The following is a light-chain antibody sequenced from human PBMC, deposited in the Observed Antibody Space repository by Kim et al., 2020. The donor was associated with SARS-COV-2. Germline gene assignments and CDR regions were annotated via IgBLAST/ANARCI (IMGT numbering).Light chain of an antibody. CDR2: QAS. CDR1: QRVDSW. V-gene: IGKV1-5*03. Sequence: DIQMTQSPSTLSAFVGNRVTITCRASQRVDSWLAWYQQKPGKAPKLLIYQASKLASGVPSRFSGSGSGTDFTLTISNLQPDDSAIYYCKQNEPYWTFGPGTTVDIK. CDR3: KQNEPYWT. J-gene: IGKJ1*01.